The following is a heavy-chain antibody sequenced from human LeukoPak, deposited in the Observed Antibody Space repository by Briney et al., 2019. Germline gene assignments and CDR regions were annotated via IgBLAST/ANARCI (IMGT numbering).Heavy chain of an antibody. CDR3: ARTCSGWSCPLDY. CDR1: GFTFSSYS. CDR2: ISSSSSTI. J-gene: IGHJ4*02. V-gene: IGHV3-48*04. D-gene: IGHD6-19*01. Sequence: PGGSLRLSCAASGFTFSSYSMNWVRQAPGKGLEWVSYISSSSSTIYYADSVKGRFTISRDNAKNSLYLQMNSLRAEDTAVYYCARTCSGWSCPLDYWGQGSLVTVSS.